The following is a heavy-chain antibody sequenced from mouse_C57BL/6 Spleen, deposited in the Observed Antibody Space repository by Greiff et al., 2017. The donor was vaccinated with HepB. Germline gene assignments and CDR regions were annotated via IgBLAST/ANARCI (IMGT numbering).Heavy chain of an antibody. CDR3: ARDGEWPYAMDY. V-gene: IGHV5-16*01. J-gene: IGHJ4*01. CDR1: GFTFSDYY. Sequence: EVNVVESEGGLVQPGSSMKLSCTASGFTFSDYYMAWVRQVPEKGLEWVANINYDGSSTYYLDSLKSRFIISRDNAKNILYLQMSSLKSEDTATYYCARDGEWPYAMDYWGQGTSVTVSS. CDR2: INYDGSST.